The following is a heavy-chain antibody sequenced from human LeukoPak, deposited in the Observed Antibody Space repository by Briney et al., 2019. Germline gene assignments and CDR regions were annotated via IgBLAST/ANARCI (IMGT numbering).Heavy chain of an antibody. V-gene: IGHV4-34*01. CDR2: INHSGST. D-gene: IGHD3-3*01. CDR3: ARDGRFLILPSPLYYYYMDV. CDR1: GGSFSGYY. Sequence: SETLSLTCAVYGGSFSGYYWSWIRQPPGKGLEWIGEINHSGSTNYNPSLKSRVTISVDTSKNQFSLELSSVTAADTAVYYCARDGRFLILPSPLYYYYMDVWGKGTTVTVSS. J-gene: IGHJ6*03.